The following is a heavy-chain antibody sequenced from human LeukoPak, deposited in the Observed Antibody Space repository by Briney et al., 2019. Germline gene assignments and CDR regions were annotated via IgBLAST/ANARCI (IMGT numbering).Heavy chain of an antibody. V-gene: IGHV4-34*01. CDR2: INHSGST. Sequence: PSDTLSLTCGVYNGSLSGYYWSWIRQPPGKGLEWIGEINHSGSTKYNPSLKSRVTMSVDTSKNQFSLKVSSVTAADTAVYYCARRVVGATNVRAFDIWGQGTMVTVS. CDR1: NGSLSGYY. J-gene: IGHJ3*02. CDR3: ARRVVGATNVRAFDI. D-gene: IGHD1-26*01.